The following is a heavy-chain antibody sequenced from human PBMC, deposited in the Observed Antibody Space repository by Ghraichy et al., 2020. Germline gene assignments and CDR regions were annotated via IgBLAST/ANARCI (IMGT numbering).Heavy chain of an antibody. CDR2: INSDGSST. V-gene: IGHV3-74*01. CDR3: ARTTHYDFWSGNS. CDR1: GFTFTSYW. Sequence: GGSLRLSCAASGFTFTSYWMHWVRQVPGKGLVWVSRINSDGSSTGYADSVKGRFTISRDNTKNTLYLQMNSLRAEDTAVYYCARTTHYDFWSGNSWGQGTLVTVSS. D-gene: IGHD3-3*01. J-gene: IGHJ4*02.